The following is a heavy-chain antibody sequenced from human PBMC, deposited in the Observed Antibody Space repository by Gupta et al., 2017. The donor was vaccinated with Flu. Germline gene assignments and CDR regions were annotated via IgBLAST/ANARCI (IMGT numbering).Heavy chain of an antibody. CDR2: LHTSGIT. J-gene: IGHJ6*02. D-gene: IGHD6-19*01. V-gene: IGHV4-61*02. Sequence: VQLQESGQGLVKPSQTMHLACVVSTGSINSGSYSWRWLRQPAGEGLEWIGHLHTSGITNYNPSLESRVTISLDASKNQVSLKVTSVTAADTADYYCRARDAAGAPQGMDVWGQGTTFTVSS. CDR3: RARDAAGAPQGMDV. CDR1: TGSINSGSYS.